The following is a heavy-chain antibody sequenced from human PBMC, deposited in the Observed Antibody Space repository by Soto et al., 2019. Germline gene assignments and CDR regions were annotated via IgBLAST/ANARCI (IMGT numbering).Heavy chain of an antibody. D-gene: IGHD6-6*01. Sequence: ASVKVSCKASGGTFSSYAINWVRQAPGQGLEWMGGIIPIFGTANYAQKFQGRVTITADESTSTAYMELSSLRSEDTAVYYCARDEDSSSSRWFDPWGQGTLVTVSS. CDR1: GGTFSSYA. J-gene: IGHJ5*02. CDR3: ARDEDSSSSRWFDP. CDR2: IIPIFGTA. V-gene: IGHV1-69*13.